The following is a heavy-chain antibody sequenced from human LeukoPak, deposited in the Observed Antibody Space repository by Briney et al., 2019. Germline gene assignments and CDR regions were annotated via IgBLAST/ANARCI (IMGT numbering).Heavy chain of an antibody. J-gene: IGHJ4*02. Sequence: SETLSLTCAVYGGSFSGYYWSWIRQPPGKGLEWIGEINHSGSTNYNPSLKSRVTISVDTSKNQFSLKLSSVTAADTAVYYCAENSSGWYFDYWGQGTLVTVSS. D-gene: IGHD6-19*01. CDR2: INHSGST. CDR3: AENSSGWYFDY. CDR1: GGSFSGYY. V-gene: IGHV4-34*01.